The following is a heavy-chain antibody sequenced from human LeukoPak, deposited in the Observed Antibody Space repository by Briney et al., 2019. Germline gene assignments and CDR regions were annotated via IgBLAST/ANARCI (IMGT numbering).Heavy chain of an antibody. CDR1: AFTFSRYW. D-gene: IGHD4-17*01. Sequence: PGGSLRLSCAASAFTFSRYWTTWVRQAPGKGLEWVSYISSSGSTIYYADSVKGRFTISRDNAKNSLYLQMNSLRAEDTAVYYCARGDDYGDYGYFDYWGQGTLVTVSS. CDR2: ISSSGSTI. V-gene: IGHV3-48*04. CDR3: ARGDDYGDYGYFDY. J-gene: IGHJ4*02.